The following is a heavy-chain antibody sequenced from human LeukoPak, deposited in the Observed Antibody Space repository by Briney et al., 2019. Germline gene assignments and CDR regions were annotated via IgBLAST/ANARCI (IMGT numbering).Heavy chain of an antibody. V-gene: IGHV3-33*01. CDR1: GFTFSSYG. J-gene: IGHJ3*02. Sequence: PGGSLRLSCAASGFTFSSYGMHWVRQAPGKGLEWVALIWYDGSNEDYADSVKGRFTISRDNSKNTLYLQMNCLRAEDTAVYYCAREKHSSTIVGAADAFDIWGQGTMVTVSS. CDR2: IWYDGSNE. CDR3: AREKHSSTIVGAADAFDI. D-gene: IGHD1-26*01.